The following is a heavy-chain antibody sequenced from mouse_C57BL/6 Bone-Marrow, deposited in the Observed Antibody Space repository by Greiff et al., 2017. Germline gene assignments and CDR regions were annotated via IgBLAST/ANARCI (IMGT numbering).Heavy chain of an antibody. CDR2: IYPTSGRT. D-gene: IGHD4-1*01. Sequence: VQLQESGAELVKPGASVKMSCKASGYTFTSYWITWVKQRPGQGLEWIGDIYPTSGRTNYNEKFKSKAILTVDTSSNQAYMQLSSLTSEDSAVFYCARSGPLGRSFDYWGQGTTLTVSS. V-gene: IGHV1-55*01. CDR1: GYTFTSYW. J-gene: IGHJ2*01. CDR3: ARSGPLGRSFDY.